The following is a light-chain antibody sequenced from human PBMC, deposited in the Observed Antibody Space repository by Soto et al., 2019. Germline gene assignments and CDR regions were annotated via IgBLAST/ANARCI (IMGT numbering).Light chain of an antibody. Sequence: QSVLTQPASVSGSPGQSITISCTGTRSDIGGYTYVSWYQQHPGKAPKLIIYEVSVRPSGVSNRFSGSKSGNTASLTISGLQAEDEADYYCSSYTSTGTVVFGGGTKLTVL. CDR1: RSDIGGYTY. J-gene: IGLJ2*01. V-gene: IGLV2-14*01. CDR2: EVS. CDR3: SSYTSTGTVV.